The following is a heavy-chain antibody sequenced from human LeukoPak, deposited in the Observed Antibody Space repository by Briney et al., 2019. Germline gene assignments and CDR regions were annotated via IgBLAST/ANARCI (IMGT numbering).Heavy chain of an antibody. CDR2: IYYSGST. Sequence: SETLSLTCTVSGGSISSSSYYWGWSRQPPGKGLEWIGSIYYSGSTYYNPSLKSRVTISVDTSKNQFSLKLSSVTAADTAVYYCARQERFIVATTGELGYWGQGTLVTVSS. CDR3: ARQERFIVATTGELGY. D-gene: IGHD5-12*01. J-gene: IGHJ4*02. CDR1: GGSISSSSYY. V-gene: IGHV4-39*01.